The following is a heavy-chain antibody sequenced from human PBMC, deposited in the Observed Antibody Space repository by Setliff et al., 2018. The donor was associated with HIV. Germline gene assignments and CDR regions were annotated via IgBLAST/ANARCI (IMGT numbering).Heavy chain of an antibody. D-gene: IGHD3-10*02. J-gene: IGHJ1*01. CDR3: ARSGSYVGPIQH. Sequence: KPSETLSLTCTVSGGSLSSYYWSWIRQPAGKGLEWIGRIYSSGSTNYNPSLKSRLTMSVDTSKNQFSLKLTSVTAADTAVYYCARSGSYVGPIQHWGQGTLVTSPQ. CDR2: IYSSGST. CDR1: GGSLSSYY. V-gene: IGHV4-4*07.